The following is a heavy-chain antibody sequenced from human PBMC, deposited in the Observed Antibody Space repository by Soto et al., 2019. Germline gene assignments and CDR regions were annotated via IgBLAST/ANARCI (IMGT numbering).Heavy chain of an antibody. CDR2: IFYSGRT. CDR1: GGSISTHY. D-gene: IGHD1-26*01. Sequence: QVQLQESGPGLVKPSETLSLTCTVSGGSISTHYWSWIRQPPGKGLEWVGVIFYSGRTNSSPSLKRRVTITLDPSQSAVSLRLSAVTAADTALYYCAVNDGTVGVTWRHAFEIWGQGTMVTVSS. CDR3: AVNDGTVGVTWRHAFEI. V-gene: IGHV4-59*08. J-gene: IGHJ3*02.